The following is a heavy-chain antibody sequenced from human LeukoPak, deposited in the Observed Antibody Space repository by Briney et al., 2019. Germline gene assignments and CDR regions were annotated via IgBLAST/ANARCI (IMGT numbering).Heavy chain of an antibody. CDR2: IYPADSDT. CDR1: GYNFSNYW. J-gene: IGHJ6*03. CDR3: ARRYYGSGSYYMDV. V-gene: IGHV5-51*01. D-gene: IGHD3-10*01. Sequence: GESLKISCKGSGYNFSNYWIGWVGQMPGKGLEWMGIIYPADSDTRYSPSFQGQVTISADKSISTAYLQWSSLKASDTAMYYCARRYYGSGSYYMDVWGKGTTVTVSS.